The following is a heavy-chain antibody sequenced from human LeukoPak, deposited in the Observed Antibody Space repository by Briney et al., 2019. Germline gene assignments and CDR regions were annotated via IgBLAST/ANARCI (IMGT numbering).Heavy chain of an antibody. V-gene: IGHV6-1*01. Sequence: SQTLSLTCAISGDSVSSNSAAWNWIRQSPSRGLEWLGRTYYRSKWYNDYAVSVKSRITINPDTSKNQFSLQLNSVTPEDTAVYYCARDWGRGSGYDSGWFDPWSQGTLVTVSS. D-gene: IGHD5-12*01. J-gene: IGHJ5*02. CDR3: ARDWGRGSGYDSGWFDP. CDR2: TYYRSKWYN. CDR1: GDSVSSNSAA.